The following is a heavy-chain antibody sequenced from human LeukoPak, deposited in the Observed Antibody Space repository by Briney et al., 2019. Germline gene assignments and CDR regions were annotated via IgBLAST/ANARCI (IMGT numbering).Heavy chain of an antibody. CDR1: GYIFTNYG. J-gene: IGHJ4*02. CDR2: ISVHNGKT. D-gene: IGHD2-2*01. V-gene: IGHV1-18*04. CDR3: ARELTSSSD. Sequence: ASVKVSCKASGYIFTNYGITWVRQAPGQGLEWMGWISVHNGKTNFAQKFRGRVTMTTDTSTNTAYMEVRSLTSDDTAVYYCARELTSSSDWGQGTLVTVSS.